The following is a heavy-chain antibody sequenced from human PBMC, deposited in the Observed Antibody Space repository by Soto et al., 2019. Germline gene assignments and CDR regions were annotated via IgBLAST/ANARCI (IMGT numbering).Heavy chain of an antibody. V-gene: IGHV4-39*01. CDR2: IYYSGST. CDR1: GGSISSSSYY. Sequence: SETLSLTCTVSGGSISSSSYYWGWIRQPPGKGLEWIGSIYYSGSTYYNPSLKSRVTISVDTSKNQFSLKLSSVTAADTAVYYCARGARYYDILTGYLNNWFDPWGQGTLVTVSS. J-gene: IGHJ5*02. CDR3: ARGARYYDILTGYLNNWFDP. D-gene: IGHD3-9*01.